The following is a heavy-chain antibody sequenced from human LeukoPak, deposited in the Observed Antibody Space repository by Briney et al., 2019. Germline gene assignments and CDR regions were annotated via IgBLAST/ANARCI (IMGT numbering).Heavy chain of an antibody. Sequence: GGSLRLSCAASGFTFSDYYMSWIRQAPGKGLEWVSYISSSGSTIYYADSVKGRFTISRDNAKNSLYLQMNSLRAEDTAVYYCARGTAIFPRQPRFDPWGQGTLVTVSS. CDR2: ISSSGSTI. V-gene: IGHV3-11*01. D-gene: IGHD2-2*02. J-gene: IGHJ5*02. CDR1: GFTFSDYY. CDR3: ARGTAIFPRQPRFDP.